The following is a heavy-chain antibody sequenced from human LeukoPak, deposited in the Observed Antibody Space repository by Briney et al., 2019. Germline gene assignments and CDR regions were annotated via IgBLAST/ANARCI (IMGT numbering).Heavy chain of an antibody. CDR3: ARSTYSSSWYSYYYYGMDV. J-gene: IGHJ6*02. Sequence: GSLRLSCAASGFTVNSNYMNWVRQAPGKGLEWVAVIWYDGSNEYYADSVKGRFTISRDNSKNTLYLQMNSLRAEDTAVYYCARSTYSSSWYSYYYYGMDVWGQGTTVTVSS. D-gene: IGHD6-13*01. CDR2: IWYDGSNE. CDR1: GFTVNSNY. V-gene: IGHV3-33*08.